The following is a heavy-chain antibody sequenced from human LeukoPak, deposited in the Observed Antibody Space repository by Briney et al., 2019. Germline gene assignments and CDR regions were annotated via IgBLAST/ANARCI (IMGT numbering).Heavy chain of an antibody. CDR3: AKDSSTYYYGSGSYGGSVDY. V-gene: IGHV3-64*01. CDR1: GFTFSSYA. D-gene: IGHD3-10*01. CDR2: ISSNGGST. Sequence: GGSLRLSCAASGFTFSSYAMHWVRQAPGKGLEYVSAISSNGGSTYYANSVKGRFTISRDNSKNTLYLQMNSLRAEDTAVYHCAKDSSTYYYGSGSYGGSVDYWGQGTLVTVSS. J-gene: IGHJ4*02.